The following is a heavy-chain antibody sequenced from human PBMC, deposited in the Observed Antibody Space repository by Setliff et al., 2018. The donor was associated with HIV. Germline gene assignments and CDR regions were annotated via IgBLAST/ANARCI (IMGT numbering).Heavy chain of an antibody. D-gene: IGHD2-15*01. CDR3: ARRSGGYDMFFDT. CDR2: IYYSGNT. CDR1: GNSTTNSDYY. J-gene: IGHJ5*02. V-gene: IGHV4-39*01. Sequence: PSETLSLTCTVSGNSTTNSDYYWGWVRQPPGEGLEWIGSIYYSGNTYHNPSLKSRVTMAVHTSENLLSLSLLSVTAADTAIYYCARRSGGYDMFFDTWGQGVLVTVSS.